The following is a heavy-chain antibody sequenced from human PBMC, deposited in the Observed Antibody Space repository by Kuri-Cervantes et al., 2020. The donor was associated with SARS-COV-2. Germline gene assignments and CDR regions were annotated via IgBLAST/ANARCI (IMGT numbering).Heavy chain of an antibody. V-gene: IGHV1-3*01. CDR2: INAGNGNT. CDR3: ARVEDDGITMVF. D-gene: IGHD3-10*01. J-gene: IGHJ4*02. CDR1: GYTFTGYY. Sequence: ASVKVSCKASGYTFTGYYMHWVRQAPGQGLEWMGWINAGNGNTKYSQKFQGRVTITRDTSASTAYMELSSLRSEDTAVYYCARVEDDGITMVFWGQGTLVTVSS.